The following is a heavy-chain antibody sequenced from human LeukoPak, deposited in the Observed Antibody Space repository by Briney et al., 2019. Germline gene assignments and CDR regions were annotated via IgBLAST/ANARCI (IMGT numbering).Heavy chain of an antibody. CDR1: GFTFSSYG. Sequence: GGSLRLSCAASGFTFSSYGMHWVRQAPGKGLEWVAVIWYDGSNKYYADSVKGRFTISRDNSKNTLYLQMNSLRAEDTAVYYCAKDARMGTGTPRYYFDYWGQGTLVTVSS. D-gene: IGHD1-1*01. V-gene: IGHV3-33*06. CDR2: IWYDGSNK. J-gene: IGHJ4*02. CDR3: AKDARMGTGTPRYYFDY.